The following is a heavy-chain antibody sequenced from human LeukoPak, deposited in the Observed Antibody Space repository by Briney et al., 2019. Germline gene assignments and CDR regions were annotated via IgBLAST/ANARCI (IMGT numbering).Heavy chain of an antibody. Sequence: ASVKVSCKASGYTFTSYGISWVRQAPGQGLEWMGMIYPRDGSTSYAQKFQGRVTVTRDTSTSTVHMELSGLRSEDTAVYFCAAVNHYESSGYYRHWGQGTLVTVSS. D-gene: IGHD3-22*01. CDR2: IYPRDGST. CDR1: GYTFTSYG. J-gene: IGHJ4*02. CDR3: AAVNHYESSGYYRH. V-gene: IGHV1-46*01.